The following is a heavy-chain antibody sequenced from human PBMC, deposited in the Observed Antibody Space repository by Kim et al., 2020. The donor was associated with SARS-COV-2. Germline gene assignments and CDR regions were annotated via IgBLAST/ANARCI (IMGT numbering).Heavy chain of an antibody. Sequence: GGSLRLSCAASGFTVSSNYMSWVRQAPGKGLEWVSVIYSGGSTYYADSVKGRFTISRDNSKNTLYLQMNSLRAEDTAVYYCAREVGTMVRGVIRNHYGMDVWGQGTTVTVSS. V-gene: IGHV3-66*01. CDR1: GFTVSSNY. D-gene: IGHD3-10*01. CDR3: AREVGTMVRGVIRNHYGMDV. J-gene: IGHJ6*02. CDR2: IYSGGST.